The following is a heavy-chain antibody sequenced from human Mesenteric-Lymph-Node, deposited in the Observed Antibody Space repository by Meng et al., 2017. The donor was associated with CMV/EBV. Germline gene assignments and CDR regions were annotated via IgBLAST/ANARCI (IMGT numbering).Heavy chain of an antibody. Sequence: GGSLRLSCVASGFTFSRSWMHWVRQAPGKGLVWVSRINNDAKTTAYADSVKGRFSISRDNSKNTLYLQMNSLRPDDTAVYYCARGAGSSGYYERGDYWGLGTLVTVSS. CDR2: INNDAKTT. CDR1: GFTFSRSW. J-gene: IGHJ4*02. D-gene: IGHD3-22*01. V-gene: IGHV3-74*01. CDR3: ARGAGSSGYYERGDY.